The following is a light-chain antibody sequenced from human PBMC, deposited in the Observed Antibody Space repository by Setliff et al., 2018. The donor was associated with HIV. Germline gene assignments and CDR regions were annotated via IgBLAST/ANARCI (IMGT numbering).Light chain of an antibody. CDR1: SSDVGGYNY. Sequence: QSVLAQPASVSGSPGQSITISCTGTSSDVGGYNYVSWYQQHPGKAPKFMIYDVSKRPSGVSNRFSGYKSGNTASLTISGLQAEDEADYYCSSYTSSSTYVFGTGTKV. CDR3: SSYTSSSTYV. V-gene: IGLV2-14*01. CDR2: DVS. J-gene: IGLJ1*01.